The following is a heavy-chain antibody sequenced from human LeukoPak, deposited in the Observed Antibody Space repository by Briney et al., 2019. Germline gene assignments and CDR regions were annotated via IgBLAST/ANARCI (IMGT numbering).Heavy chain of an antibody. Sequence: SETLSLTCTVSGGSISSSSYYWGWIRQPPGKGLEWIGSIYYSGSTYYNPSLKSRVTISVDTSKNQFSLKLSSVTAADTAVYYCARPVAGTEGLDYWGQGTLVTVSS. V-gene: IGHV4-39*01. CDR1: GGSISSSSYY. CDR3: ARPVAGTEGLDY. J-gene: IGHJ4*02. D-gene: IGHD6-19*01. CDR2: IYYSGST.